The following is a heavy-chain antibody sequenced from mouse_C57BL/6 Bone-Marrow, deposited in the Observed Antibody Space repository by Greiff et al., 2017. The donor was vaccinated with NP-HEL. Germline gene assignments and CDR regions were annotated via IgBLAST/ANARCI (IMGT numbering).Heavy chain of an antibody. CDR3: ARVRRPQDCDY. V-gene: IGHV1-69*01. J-gene: IGHJ2*01. D-gene: IGHD2-14*01. Sequence: VQLQQSGAELVMPGASVKLSCKASGYTFTSYWMHWVKQRPGQGLEWMGEIDPSDSYTNYNQKFKGKSTLTVDKSSSTAYMQLSSLTSEDSAVYYWARVRRPQDCDYWGQGTTLTGSA. CDR2: IDPSDSYT. CDR1: GYTFTSYW.